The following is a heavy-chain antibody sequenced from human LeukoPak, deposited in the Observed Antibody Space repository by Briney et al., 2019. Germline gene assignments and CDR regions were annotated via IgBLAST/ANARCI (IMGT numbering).Heavy chain of an antibody. Sequence: SGGSLRLSCAASGFTFSSYSMNWVRQAPGKGLEWVSSISSSSSYIYYADSVKGRFTISRDNAKNSLYLQMNSLRAEDTAVYYCARGLTTVVTRIDYWGQGTLVTVSS. D-gene: IGHD4-23*01. CDR1: GFTFSSYS. CDR3: ARGLTTVVTRIDY. V-gene: IGHV3-21*01. J-gene: IGHJ4*02. CDR2: ISSSSSYI.